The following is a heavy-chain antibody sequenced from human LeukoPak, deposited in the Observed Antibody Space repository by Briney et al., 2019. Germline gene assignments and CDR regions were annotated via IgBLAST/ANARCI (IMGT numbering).Heavy chain of an antibody. V-gene: IGHV1-3*01. J-gene: IGHJ4*02. Sequence: ASVKVSCKASGYTFTSYAMHWVRQAPGQRLEWMGWINAGNGNTKYSQKFQGRVTITRDTSASTAYMELSSLRSEDTAVYYCAGDGYYYDSSGLDFDYWGQGTLVTVSS. D-gene: IGHD3-22*01. CDR2: INAGNGNT. CDR3: AGDGYYYDSSGLDFDY. CDR1: GYTFTSYA.